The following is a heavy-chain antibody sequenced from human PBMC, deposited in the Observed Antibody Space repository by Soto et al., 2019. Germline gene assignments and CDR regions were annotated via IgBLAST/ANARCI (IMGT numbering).Heavy chain of an antibody. CDR3: ARDSVRDYLYYYYGMDV. Sequence: GGSLRLSCAASGFTFSSYTMNWVRQAPGRGLEWVSSIGTSSSYIYYADSVKGRFTISRDNAKNSLFLQMNSLRADDTAVYYCARDSVRDYLYYYYGMDVWGQGATVTVSS. J-gene: IGHJ6*02. V-gene: IGHV3-21*01. CDR2: IGTSSSYI. CDR1: GFTFSSYT. D-gene: IGHD4-17*01.